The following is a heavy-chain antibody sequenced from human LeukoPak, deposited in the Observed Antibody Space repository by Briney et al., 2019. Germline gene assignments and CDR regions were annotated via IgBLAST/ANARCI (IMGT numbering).Heavy chain of an antibody. CDR3: ARAAVPAAGFDY. CDR2: IYHSGST. D-gene: IGHD2-2*01. Sequence: PSQTLSLTCAVSGGPISSGGYSWSRIRQPPGKGLEWIGYIYHSGSTYYNPSLKSRVTISVDRSKNQFSLKLSSVTAADTAVYYCARAAVPAAGFDYWGQGTLVTVSS. J-gene: IGHJ4*02. V-gene: IGHV4-30-2*01. CDR1: GGPISSGGYS.